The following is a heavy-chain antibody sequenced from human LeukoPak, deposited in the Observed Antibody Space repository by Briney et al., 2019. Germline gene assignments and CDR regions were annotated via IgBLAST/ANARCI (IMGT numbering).Heavy chain of an antibody. CDR1: GFTFSSSA. Sequence: GGSLRLSCAASGFTFSSSAMSWVRQAPGKGLEWVSAISNNGGYTYYADSVKGRFTISRDNSKNTLYLQMNSLRAEDTAVYYCAKVRPTGGVFDYWGQGTLVTVSS. J-gene: IGHJ4*02. V-gene: IGHV3-23*01. CDR2: ISNNGGYT. CDR3: AKVRPTGGVFDY.